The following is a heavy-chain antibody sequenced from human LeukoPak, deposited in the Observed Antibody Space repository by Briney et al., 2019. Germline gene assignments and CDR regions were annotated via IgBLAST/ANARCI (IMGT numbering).Heavy chain of an antibody. J-gene: IGHJ4*02. D-gene: IGHD2-2*01. V-gene: IGHV6-1*01. CDR1: GDSVSSNSAA. Sequence: SQTLSLTCAISGDSVSSNSAAWNWIRQSPSRGLEWLGRTYYRSKWYNDYAVSVKSRITINPDTSKNQFSLQLNSATPEDTAVYYCARVLRQYCSSTSCYSPYFDYWGQGTLVTVSS. CDR3: ARVLRQYCSSTSCYSPYFDY. CDR2: TYYRSKWYN.